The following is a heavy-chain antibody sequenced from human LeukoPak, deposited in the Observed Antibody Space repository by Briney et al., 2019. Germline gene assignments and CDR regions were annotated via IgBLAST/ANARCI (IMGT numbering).Heavy chain of an antibody. D-gene: IGHD3-10*01. CDR3: ARADGSGSYYDY. J-gene: IGHJ4*02. V-gene: IGHV3-13*01. CDR2: IGTAGDT. Sequence: GGSLRLSCAASEFTFSSYDMHWVRQATGKGLEWVSAIGTAGDTYYSGSVKGRFTISRENAKNSLYLQINSLRAGDTAVYYCARADGSGSYYDYWGQGTLVTVSS. CDR1: EFTFSSYD.